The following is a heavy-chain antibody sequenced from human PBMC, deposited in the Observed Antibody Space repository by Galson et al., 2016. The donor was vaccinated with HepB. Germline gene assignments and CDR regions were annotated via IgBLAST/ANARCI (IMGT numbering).Heavy chain of an antibody. CDR2: INAANGDT. CDR3: ARGHIVATVDYYYYGLDV. Sequence: SCKASGYTFTTYAMYWVRQAPGQRLEWMGWINAANGDTKYSQKLQGRGTITWDTSANTAYMELSSLRSEDTAVYYCARGHIVATVDYYYYGLDVWGQGTTGTVSS. V-gene: IGHV1-3*01. J-gene: IGHJ6*02. CDR1: GYTFTTYA. D-gene: IGHD5-12*01.